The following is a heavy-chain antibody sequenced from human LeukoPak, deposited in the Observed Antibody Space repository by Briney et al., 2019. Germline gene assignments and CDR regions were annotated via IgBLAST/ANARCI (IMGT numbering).Heavy chain of an antibody. CDR1: GFTFSSYS. J-gene: IGHJ5*01. V-gene: IGHV3-21*04. D-gene: IGHD6-19*01. CDR2: ISSSSSYI. Sequence: PGGSLRLSCAASGFTFSSYSMNWVRQAPGKGLEWVSSISSSSSYIYYADSVKGRFTISRDNAKNSLYLQMNSLRAEDTAVYYCAKEIMEQWLGNWFDSWGQGTLVTVSS. CDR3: AKEIMEQWLGNWFDS.